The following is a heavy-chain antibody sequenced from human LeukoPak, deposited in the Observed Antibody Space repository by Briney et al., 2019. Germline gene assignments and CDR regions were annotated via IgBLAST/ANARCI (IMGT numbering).Heavy chain of an antibody. CDR1: GYTFTKYV. J-gene: IGHJ4*02. Sequence: ASVTVSCKASGYTFTKYVVHWVRQAPGQRPEWMGWINAGNGDTKYSQNFQDRVTINRNTSANTAYMELSSLTSEDTALYYCARDDCGDTCYPGGYWGQGTLVTVSS. D-gene: IGHD2-21*01. V-gene: IGHV1-3*01. CDR2: INAGNGDT. CDR3: ARDDCGDTCYPGGY.